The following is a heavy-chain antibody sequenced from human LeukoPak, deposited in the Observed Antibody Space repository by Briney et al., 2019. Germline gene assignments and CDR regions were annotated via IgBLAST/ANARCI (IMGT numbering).Heavy chain of an antibody. J-gene: IGHJ4*02. CDR3: ARDLGTRPYDSSGFPPDY. CDR1: GFSRGTCS. V-gene: IGHV3-21*01. D-gene: IGHD3-22*01. CDR2: VSSISNYT. Sequence: GGSLRLCGAASGFSRGTCSVNWVRQAPGLGLECVASVSSISNYTYYADAVKGRFTSSRDNANNSLYLQMNSLRAEDTAVYYCARDLGTRPYDSSGFPPDYWGQGTLVTVSS.